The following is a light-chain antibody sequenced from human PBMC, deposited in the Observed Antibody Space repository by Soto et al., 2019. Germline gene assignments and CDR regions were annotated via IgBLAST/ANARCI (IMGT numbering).Light chain of an antibody. V-gene: IGLV2-8*01. CDR3: SSYAGSSNV. CDR2: EVN. Sequence: QSALTQPPSASGSPGQSVGISCTGTSSDVGGYNYVSWYQQHPGKAPKLMIYEVNKRPSGVPDRFSGSKSGNTASLTVSGLQAEDEADYYCSSYAGSSNVFGTGTKLTAL. J-gene: IGLJ1*01. CDR1: SSDVGGYNY.